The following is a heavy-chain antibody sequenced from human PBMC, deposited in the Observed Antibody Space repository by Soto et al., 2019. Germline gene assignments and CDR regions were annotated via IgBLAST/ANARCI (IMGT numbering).Heavy chain of an antibody. Sequence: QVQLQESGPGLVKPSETLSLTCTVSGGSISSYYWSWIRQPPGKGLEWIGYIYYSGSTNYNPSLKSRVTISVDXPKXQXCLKLSSVTAADTAVYYCARIVRYFDWLFPHDAFDIWGQGTMVTVSS. CDR1: GGSISSYY. V-gene: IGHV4-59*01. CDR3: ARIVRYFDWLFPHDAFDI. CDR2: IYYSGST. J-gene: IGHJ3*02. D-gene: IGHD3-9*01.